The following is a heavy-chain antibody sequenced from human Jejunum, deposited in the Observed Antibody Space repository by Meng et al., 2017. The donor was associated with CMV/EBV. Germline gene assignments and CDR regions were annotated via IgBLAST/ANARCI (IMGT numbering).Heavy chain of an antibody. Sequence: QVHLRESGPGLVKPSXXLSLTCSVSGDSISSFYWSWVRQPAGKGLEYIGRINTSGDNKYNPSLKSRLTTSTDTSKNQFSLRLSSVTAADTAVYYCVCSEIGHHSVFDYWGQGILVTVSS. CDR1: GDSISSFY. CDR2: INTSGDN. D-gene: IGHD2-15*01. J-gene: IGHJ4*02. V-gene: IGHV4-4*07. CDR3: VCSEIGHHSVFDY.